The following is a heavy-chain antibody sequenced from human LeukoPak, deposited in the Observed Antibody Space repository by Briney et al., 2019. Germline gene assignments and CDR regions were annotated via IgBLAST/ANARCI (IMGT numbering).Heavy chain of an antibody. CDR2: IYTSGST. D-gene: IGHD1-14*01. Sequence: PSETLSLTCTVSGGSISSYHWSWIRQPAGKGLEWIGRIYTSGSTNYNPSLKRRVTISVDKSKNQFSLKLSSVTAADTAVYYCARGRDTPGYYYYYMDVWGKGTTVTVSS. J-gene: IGHJ6*03. CDR3: ARGRDTPGYYYYYMDV. CDR1: GGSISSYH. V-gene: IGHV4-4*07.